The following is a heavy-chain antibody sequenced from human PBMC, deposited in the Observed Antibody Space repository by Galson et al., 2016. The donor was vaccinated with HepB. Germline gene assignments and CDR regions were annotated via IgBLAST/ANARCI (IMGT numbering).Heavy chain of an antibody. CDR3: ARRGLGGASEGFDP. D-gene: IGHD1-26*01. J-gene: IGHJ5*02. V-gene: IGHV4-31*03. CDR1: GGSINSGGYY. CDR2: IYYSGDT. Sequence: LSLTCTVSGGSINSGGYYWSWIRQHPGKGLEWIGYIYYSGDTDYNPSLKSRVTISVHTSKNQFSLKLSSVTAADTAVYYCARRGLGGASEGFDPWGQGTLVVVSS.